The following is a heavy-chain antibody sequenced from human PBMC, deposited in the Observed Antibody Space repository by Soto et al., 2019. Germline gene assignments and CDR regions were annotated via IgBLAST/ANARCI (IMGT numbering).Heavy chain of an antibody. CDR2: IYYSGST. V-gene: IGHV4-31*03. J-gene: IGHJ6*02. CDR1: GGSISSGGYY. CDR3: ARGGVEFWGVIYYYYYGMDG. Sequence: QVQLQESGPGLVKPSQTLSLTCTVSGGSISSGGYYWSWIRQHPGKGLEWIGYIYYSGSTYYNPSLKSRVTISEDTSKNQFYRKQGSVTAADTAVYYCARGGVEFWGVIYYYYYGMDGWGQGTTVTVSS. D-gene: IGHD3-16*02.